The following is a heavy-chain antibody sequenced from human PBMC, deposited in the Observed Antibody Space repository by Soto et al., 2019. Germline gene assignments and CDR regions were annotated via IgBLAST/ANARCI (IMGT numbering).Heavy chain of an antibody. J-gene: IGHJ4*02. Sequence: EVQLVESGGGLVRPGGSLRLSCAASGFTFSFYNMNWVRQAPGKGLEWVSSISSSTTYIYYADSLKGRITISRDNAKNSLYLQVNNLRAEDTAVYYCAGDRGYGANSGHIDYWGQGTLVTVSS. CDR3: AGDRGYGANSGHIDY. V-gene: IGHV3-21*01. CDR2: ISSSTTYI. D-gene: IGHD4-17*01. CDR1: GFTFSFYN.